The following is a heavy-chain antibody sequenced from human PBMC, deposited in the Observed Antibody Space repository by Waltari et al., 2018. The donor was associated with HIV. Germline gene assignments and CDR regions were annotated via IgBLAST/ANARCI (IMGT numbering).Heavy chain of an antibody. Sequence: VQLLDSGGDLVQPGGSLRLSCVASGFTFISYAMSWVRQGQGKGLEWVAVISDSGYNTYYADSVKGRFTNSRDNSKNTLYLQMNSLRAEDTAIYYCAKDRRGYLARGVFPEYWGQGTLVTVSS. CDR3: AKDRRGYLARGVFPEY. CDR1: GFTFISYA. D-gene: IGHD3-10*01. CDR2: ISDSGYNT. V-gene: IGHV3-23*01. J-gene: IGHJ4*02.